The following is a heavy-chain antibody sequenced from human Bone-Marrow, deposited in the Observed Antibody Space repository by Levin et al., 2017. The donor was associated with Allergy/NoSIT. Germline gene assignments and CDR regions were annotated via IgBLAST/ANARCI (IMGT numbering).Heavy chain of an antibody. D-gene: IGHD6-19*01. Sequence: PGGSLRLSCAASGFTFSDYYMSWIRQAPGKGLEWVSYISSSGSTIYYADSVKGRFTISRDNAKNSLYLQMNSLRAEDTAVYYCATWPIAVAAFGYYYYGMDVWGQGTTVTVSS. J-gene: IGHJ6*02. CDR3: ATWPIAVAAFGYYYYGMDV. CDR2: ISSSGSTI. CDR1: GFTFSDYY. V-gene: IGHV3-11*01.